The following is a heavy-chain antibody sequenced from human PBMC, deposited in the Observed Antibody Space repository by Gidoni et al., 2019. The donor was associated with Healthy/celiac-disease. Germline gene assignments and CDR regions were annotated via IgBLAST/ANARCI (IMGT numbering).Heavy chain of an antibody. CDR2: MNPNSGNT. CDR3: VQGDVSMEWLTLV. CDR1: GSTVTSYD. Sequence: QVQLVQSGAEVKKPGASVKVSFKASGSTVTSYDIHWVRQAPGQGLEWMGWMNPNSGNTGYAQKFQGRVTMTRNTSISTAYMELSSLRSEDTAVYYCVQGDVSMEWLTLVWGQGTLVTVSS. V-gene: IGHV1-8*01. J-gene: IGHJ4*02. D-gene: IGHD3-3*01.